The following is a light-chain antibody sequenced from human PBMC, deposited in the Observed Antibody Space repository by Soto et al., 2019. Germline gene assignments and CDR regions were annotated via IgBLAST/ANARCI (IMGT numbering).Light chain of an antibody. J-gene: IGLJ2*01. CDR1: SSDIGAYNY. CDR3: SSFTGRDNP. CDR2: EVS. V-gene: IGLV2-8*01. Sequence: QSALTQPPSASGSPGQSVTISCTGTSSDIGAYNYVSWYQQYTGKAPKLIIYEVSQRPSGVPDRFSGSKSGNTASLTVSGLQLDYEADYYCSSFTGRDNPFGGGTKLTVL.